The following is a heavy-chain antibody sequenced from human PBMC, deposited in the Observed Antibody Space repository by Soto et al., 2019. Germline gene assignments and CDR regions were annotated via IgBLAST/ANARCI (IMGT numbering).Heavy chain of an antibody. CDR3: ASHDCSGGSCYTRGFQD. Sequence: SETLSLTCSVSGDTINSDKYYWGWIRQPPGKGLEWIGYIYYSGSTNYNPSLKSRVTISVDTSKNQFSLKLSSVTAADTAVYYCASHDCSGGSCYTRGFQDWGQGTLVTVSS. D-gene: IGHD2-15*01. J-gene: IGHJ1*01. CDR2: IYYSGST. CDR1: GDTINSDKYY. V-gene: IGHV4-61*01.